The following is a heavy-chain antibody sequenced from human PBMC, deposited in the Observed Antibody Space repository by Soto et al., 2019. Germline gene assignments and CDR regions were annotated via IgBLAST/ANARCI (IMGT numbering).Heavy chain of an antibody. CDR1: GFTFSSYA. CDR3: AKDRLYSSSWYASGFDY. D-gene: IGHD6-13*01. J-gene: IGHJ4*02. V-gene: IGHV3-23*01. Sequence: EVQLLESGGGLVQPGGSLRLSCAASGFTFSSYAMSWVRQAPGKGLEWVSAISGSGGSTYYADSVKGRFTISRDNSKNTLYLKMNSLRAEDTAVYYCAKDRLYSSSWYASGFDYWGQGTLVTVSS. CDR2: ISGSGGST.